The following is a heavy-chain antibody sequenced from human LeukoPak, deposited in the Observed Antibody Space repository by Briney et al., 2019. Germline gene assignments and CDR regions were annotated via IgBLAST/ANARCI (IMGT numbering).Heavy chain of an antibody. D-gene: IGHD3-16*01. CDR3: ARHLGGVLYSFYMDV. V-gene: IGHV5-51*01. CDR1: GYKFTNYW. Sequence: GESLKSSCMGSGYKFTNYWIGWVGEMPGNGLEWMGITYPVDSATRYSPSFQGQVTISADTSTSTAYLQWSSLKASDTAIYYCARHLGGVLYSFYMDVWAEGTTVTVSS. J-gene: IGHJ6*03. CDR2: TYPVDSAT.